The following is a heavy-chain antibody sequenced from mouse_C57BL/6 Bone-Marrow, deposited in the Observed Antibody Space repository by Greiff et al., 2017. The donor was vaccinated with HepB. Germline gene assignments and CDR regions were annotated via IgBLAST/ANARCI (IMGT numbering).Heavy chain of an antibody. CDR3: ARGSPRLPADPGFAY. CDR2: IWSGGST. D-gene: IGHD5-5*01. CDR1: GFSLTSYG. Sequence: QVQLQQSGPGLVQPSQSLSITCTVSGFSLTSYGVHWVRQSPGKGLEWLGVIWSGGSTDYNAAFISRLSISKDNSKSQVFFKMNSLQADDTAIYYCARGSPRLPADPGFAYWGQGTLVTVSA. V-gene: IGHV2-2*01. J-gene: IGHJ3*01.